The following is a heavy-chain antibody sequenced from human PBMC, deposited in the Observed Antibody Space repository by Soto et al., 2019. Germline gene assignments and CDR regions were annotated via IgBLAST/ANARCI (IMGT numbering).Heavy chain of an antibody. V-gene: IGHV1-2*02. J-gene: IGHJ6*02. Sequence: ASVKVSCKASGYTFTGYYMHWVRQAPGQGLEWMGWINPNSGGTNYAQKFQGRVTMTRDTSISTAYMELSRLRSDDTAVYYCARDRNSSRPYYYYYGMDVWGQGTTVTVSS. CDR3: ARDRNSSRPYYYYYGMDV. CDR1: GYTFTGYY. D-gene: IGHD6-13*01. CDR2: INPNSGGT.